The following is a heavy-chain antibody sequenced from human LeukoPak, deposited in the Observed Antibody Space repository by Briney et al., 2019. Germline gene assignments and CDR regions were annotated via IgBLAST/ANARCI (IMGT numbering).Heavy chain of an antibody. V-gene: IGHV1-69*05. CDR2: IIPIFGTA. J-gene: IGHJ6*03. CDR1: GGTFSSYA. D-gene: IGHD3-10*01. Sequence: SVKVSCKASGGTFSSYAISWVRQAPGQGLGWMGGIIPIFGTANYAQKFQGRVTITTDESTSTAYMELSSLRSEDTAVYYCARVRITMVRGVKKGYYYYMDVWGKGTTVTVSS. CDR3: ARVRITMVRGVKKGYYYYMDV.